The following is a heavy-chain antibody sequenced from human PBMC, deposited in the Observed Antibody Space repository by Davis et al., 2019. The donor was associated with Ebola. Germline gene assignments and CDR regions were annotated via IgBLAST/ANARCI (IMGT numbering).Heavy chain of an antibody. J-gene: IGHJ6*02. CDR3: ARDKLNDIVRNYYYYGMDV. Sequence: SVKVSCKASGFTFTSSAVQWVRQARGQRLEWIGWIVVGSGNTNYAQKFQERVTITRDMSTSTAYMELSSLRSEDTAVYYCARDKLNDIVRNYYYYGMDVWGQGTTVTVSS. CDR1: GFTFTSSA. CDR2: IVVGSGNT. D-gene: IGHD3-9*01. V-gene: IGHV1-58*01.